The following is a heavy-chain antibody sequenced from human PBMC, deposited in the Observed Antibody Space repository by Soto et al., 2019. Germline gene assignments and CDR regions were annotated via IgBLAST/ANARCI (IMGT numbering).Heavy chain of an antibody. CDR2: ISYDGRSE. V-gene: IGHV3-30*18. CDR1: GFKVRNLG. D-gene: IGHD2-15*01. J-gene: IGHJ6*02. Sequence: GGSLKIPYEGSGFKVRNLGRHWVRSTQSKGLAWVAGISYDGRSESYVDSVRGRFTLSRDNSKNTLSLQMISLRPEDTGVYYCAKDLDVVMVLSATRGLDVWGQGTSVTGSS. CDR3: AKDLDVVMVLSATRGLDV.